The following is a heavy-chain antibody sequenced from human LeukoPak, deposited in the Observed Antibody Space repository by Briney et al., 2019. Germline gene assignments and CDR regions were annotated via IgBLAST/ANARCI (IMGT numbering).Heavy chain of an antibody. D-gene: IGHD3-22*01. CDR2: ISYDGSNK. J-gene: IGHJ3*02. V-gene: IGHV3-30*18. CDR1: GFTFSSYG. Sequence: GRSLRLSCAASGFTFSSYGMHWVRQAPGKGLEWVAVISYDGSNKYYADSVKGRFTISRDNSKNTLYLQMNSLRAEDTAVYYCAKLVDSSGYCSYDAFDIWGQGTMVTVSS. CDR3: AKLVDSSGYCSYDAFDI.